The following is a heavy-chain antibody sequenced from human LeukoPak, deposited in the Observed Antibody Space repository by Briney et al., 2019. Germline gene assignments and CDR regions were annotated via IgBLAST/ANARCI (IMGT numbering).Heavy chain of an antibody. CDR3: ARSTVGVSGGNYFYYAMDV. V-gene: IGHV3-9*01. CDR1: GFTFNDYA. CDR2: INWNSGRI. D-gene: IGHD6-19*01. J-gene: IGHJ6*02. Sequence: PGGSLRLSCEASGFTFNDYAIQWVRQAPGKGLEWVSVINWNSGRIDYADSIKGRFTISRDNARNSLYLQMNSLRPEDTALYYCARSTVGVSGGNYFYYAMDVWGQGTTVSVSS.